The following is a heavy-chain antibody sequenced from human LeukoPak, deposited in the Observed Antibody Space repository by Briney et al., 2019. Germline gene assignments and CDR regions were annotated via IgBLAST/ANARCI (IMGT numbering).Heavy chain of an antibody. J-gene: IGHJ1*01. D-gene: IGHD6-19*01. V-gene: IGHV1-8*01. Sequence: GASVKVSCKASGYTFSSYDINWVRQATGQGLEWMGWMNPNSGNTVYAQKFQGRLNMPRNTSIDTAYMELSSLRSDDTAVYYCARRVGSGWPVQHWGEGTLVTVSS. CDR2: MNPNSGNT. CDR1: GYTFSSYD. CDR3: ARRVGSGWPVQH.